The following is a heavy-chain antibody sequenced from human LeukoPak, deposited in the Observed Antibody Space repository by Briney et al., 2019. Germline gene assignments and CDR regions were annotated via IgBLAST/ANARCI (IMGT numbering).Heavy chain of an antibody. CDR2: IYYTGKT. CDR1: GGSINSGSHY. Sequence: PSETLSLTCTVSGGSINSGSHYWGWLRQPPGKGLEWIGSIYYTGKTYYNPSLKSRATMSVDTSKNHFSLTLSSVTAADTAVYYCVTLYTPNGVYNWHFDLWGRGTLVTVSS. J-gene: IGHJ2*01. V-gene: IGHV4-39*01. CDR3: VTLYTPNGVYNWHFDL. D-gene: IGHD2-8*01.